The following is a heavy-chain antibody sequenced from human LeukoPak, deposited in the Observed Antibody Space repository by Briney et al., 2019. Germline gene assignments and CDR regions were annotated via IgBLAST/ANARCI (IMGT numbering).Heavy chain of an antibody. D-gene: IGHD3-3*01. Sequence: VASVKVSCTASGYTLTGYYMHWVRQAPGQGLEWMGWINPNSGGTNYAQKFQGRVTMTRDTSISTAYMELSRLGSDDTAVYYCARDGASGYLADYWGQGTLVTVSS. CDR1: GYTLTGYY. J-gene: IGHJ4*02. CDR2: INPNSGGT. CDR3: ARDGASGYLADY. V-gene: IGHV1-2*02.